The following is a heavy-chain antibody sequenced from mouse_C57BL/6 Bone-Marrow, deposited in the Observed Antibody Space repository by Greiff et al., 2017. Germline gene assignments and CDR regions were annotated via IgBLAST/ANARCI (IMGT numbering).Heavy chain of an antibody. CDR2: IRLKSDNYAT. J-gene: IGHJ4*01. CDR1: GFTFSNYW. CDR3: TDEMDY. Sequence: EVKLMESGGGLVQPGGSMKLSCVASGFTFSNYWMTWVRQSPEKGLEWVAQIRLKSDNYATHYAVSVKGRFTISRDDSKSSVYLQMNNLRAEDTGIYYCTDEMDYWGQGTSVTVSS. V-gene: IGHV6-3*01.